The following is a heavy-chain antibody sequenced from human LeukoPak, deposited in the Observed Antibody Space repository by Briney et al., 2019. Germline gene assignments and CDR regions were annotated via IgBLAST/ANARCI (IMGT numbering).Heavy chain of an antibody. CDR3: ARGDAFSGDH. Sequence: GGSLRLSCAASGFTFGNFWMSWVRQAPGRGLEWVANIHPEGNEKYHVESVKGRFTISRDNAKSSLFLQMNGLRAEDTAVYYCARGDAFSGDHWGQGTLVTVSS. V-gene: IGHV3-7*04. J-gene: IGHJ4*02. CDR2: IHPEGNEK. CDR1: GFTFGNFW.